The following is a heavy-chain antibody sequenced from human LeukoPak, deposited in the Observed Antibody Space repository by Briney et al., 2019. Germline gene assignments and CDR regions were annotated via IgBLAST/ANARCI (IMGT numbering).Heavy chain of an antibody. CDR1: GGSISSYY. Sequence: SETLSLTCTVSGGSISSYYWSWVRQPPGKGLEWIGYIYYSGSTNYNPSLKSRVTISVDTSKNQFSLKLSSVTAADTAVYYCARYGSGSYYYYYGVDVWGKGTTVTVSS. V-gene: IGHV4-59*01. J-gene: IGHJ6*04. CDR2: IYYSGST. CDR3: ARYGSGSYYYYYGVDV. D-gene: IGHD3-10*01.